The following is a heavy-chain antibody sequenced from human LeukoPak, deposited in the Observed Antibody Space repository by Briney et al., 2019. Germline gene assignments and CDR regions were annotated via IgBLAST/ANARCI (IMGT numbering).Heavy chain of an antibody. D-gene: IGHD3-10*01. Sequence: ASVKVSCKASGYTFTSYAMHWVRQAPGQRLEWMGWINAGNGNTKYSQKFQGRVTITRDTSASTAYMELSSLRSEDTAVYYCARWITSQDAFDIWGQGTMVTVSS. CDR2: INAGNGNT. CDR1: GYTFTSYA. CDR3: ARWITSQDAFDI. J-gene: IGHJ3*02. V-gene: IGHV1-3*01.